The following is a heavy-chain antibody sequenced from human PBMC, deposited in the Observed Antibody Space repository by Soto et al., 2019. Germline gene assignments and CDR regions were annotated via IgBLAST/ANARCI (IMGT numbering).Heavy chain of an antibody. D-gene: IGHD1-20*01. V-gene: IGHV1-46*03. CDR1: GYTFTSYY. Sequence: ASVKVSSKASGYTFTSYYMHWVRQAPGQGLEWMGIINPSGGSTSYAQKFQGRVTMTRDTSTSTAYMELSSLRSEDTAVYYCARSGIRAFDIWGQGTMVTVSS. J-gene: IGHJ3*02. CDR3: ARSGIRAFDI. CDR2: INPSGGST.